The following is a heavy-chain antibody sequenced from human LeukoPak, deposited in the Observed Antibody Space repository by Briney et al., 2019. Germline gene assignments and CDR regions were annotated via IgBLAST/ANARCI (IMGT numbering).Heavy chain of an antibody. V-gene: IGHV3-66*01. CDR2: IYSGGST. CDR1: GFTVSSNY. J-gene: IGHJ5*02. Sequence: GGSLRLSCAASGFTVSSNYMSWVRQAPGKGLEWVSVIYSGGSTYYADSVKGRFTISRDNSKNTLYLQMNSLRAEDTAVYYCARDYYDSSGYYGWFDHWGQGTLVTVSS. CDR3: ARDYYDSSGYYGWFDH. D-gene: IGHD3-22*01.